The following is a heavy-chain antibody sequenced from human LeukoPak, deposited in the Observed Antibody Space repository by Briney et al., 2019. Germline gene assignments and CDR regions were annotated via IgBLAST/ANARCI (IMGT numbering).Heavy chain of an antibody. CDR3: AREKRVFPRWFDP. CDR2: IYYSGST. V-gene: IGHV4-30-4*01. D-gene: IGHD3-10*01. J-gene: IGHJ5*02. Sequence: PSQTLSLNCTVSGGSISSGDYYWSWIRQPPGKGLEWIGYIYYSGSTYYNPSLKSRVTISVDTSKNQFSLKLSSVTAADTAVYYCAREKRVFPRWFDPWGQGTLVTVSS. CDR1: GGSISSGDYY.